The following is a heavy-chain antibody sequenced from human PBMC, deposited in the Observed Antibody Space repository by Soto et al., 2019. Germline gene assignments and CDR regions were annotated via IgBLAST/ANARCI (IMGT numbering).Heavy chain of an antibody. CDR1: GFTFSSYG. V-gene: IGHV3-30*18. J-gene: IGHJ4*02. Sequence: GGSLRLSCAASGFTFSSYGMHWVRQAPGKGLEWVAVISYDGSNKYYADSVKGRFTISRDNSKNTLYLQMNSLRAEDTAVYYCAKESYTATFCYWGQGTLVTVSS. D-gene: IGHD5-18*01. CDR3: AKESYTATFCY. CDR2: ISYDGSNK.